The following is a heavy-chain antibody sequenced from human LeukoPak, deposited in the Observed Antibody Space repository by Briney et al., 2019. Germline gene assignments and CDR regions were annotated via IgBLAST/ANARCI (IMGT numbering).Heavy chain of an antibody. CDR1: GFTFSDHY. CDR3: AKGTTPATLDY. V-gene: IGHV3-43*01. J-gene: IGHJ4*02. Sequence: GGSLRLSCAASGFTFSDHYMDWVRQAPGKGLEWVSLISWDGGSTYYADSVKGRFTISRDNSKNSLYLQMNSLRTEDTALYYCAKGTTPATLDYWGQGTLVTVSS. D-gene: IGHD2-15*01. CDR2: ISWDGGST.